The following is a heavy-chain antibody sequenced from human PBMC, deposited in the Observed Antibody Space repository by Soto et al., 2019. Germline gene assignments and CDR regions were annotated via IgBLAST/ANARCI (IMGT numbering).Heavy chain of an antibody. CDR2: IWFDGSDK. D-gene: IGHD2-15*01. CDR1: GFTFSIYG. V-gene: IGHV3-33*01. Sequence: PGGSLRLSCAASGFTFSIYGMHWVRHAPGEGLEWVALIWFDGSDKYYTESVKGRFTISRDNSKSTLYLQMNSLRAEDTAVYYCARLYCSASSCYSVGAFDIRGQGTMVTVSS. J-gene: IGHJ3*02. CDR3: ARLYCSASSCYSVGAFDI.